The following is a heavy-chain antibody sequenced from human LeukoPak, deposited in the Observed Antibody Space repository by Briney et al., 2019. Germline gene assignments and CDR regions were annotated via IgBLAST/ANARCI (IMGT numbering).Heavy chain of an antibody. D-gene: IGHD7-27*01. CDR1: GGSISSGRYY. CDR2: IYTSGST. V-gene: IGHV4-61*02. Sequence: PSQTLSLTCTVSGGSISSGRYYWSWIRQPAGKGLEWIGRIYTSGSTNYNPSLKSRVTISVDTSKNQFSLKLSSVTAADTAVYYCARAGRLWVAFDIWGQGTMVTVSS. J-gene: IGHJ3*02. CDR3: ARAGRLWVAFDI.